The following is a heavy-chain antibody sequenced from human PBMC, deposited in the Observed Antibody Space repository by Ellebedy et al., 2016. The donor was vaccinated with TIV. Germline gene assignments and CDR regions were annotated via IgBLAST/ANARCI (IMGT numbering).Heavy chain of an antibody. D-gene: IGHD3-22*01. J-gene: IGHJ4*02. V-gene: IGHV3-33*01. CDR1: GFTFSSYG. CDR3: TTDRDSSGYFVY. CDR2: IWYDGSNK. Sequence: GESLKISCAASGFTFSSYGMHWVRQAPGKGLEWVAVIWYDGSNKYYADSVKGRFTISRDNSKNTLYLQMNSLKTEDTAVYYCTTDRDSSGYFVYWGQGTLVTVSS.